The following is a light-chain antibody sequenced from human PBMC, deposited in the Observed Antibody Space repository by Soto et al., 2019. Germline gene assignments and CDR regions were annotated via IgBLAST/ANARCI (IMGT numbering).Light chain of an antibody. V-gene: IGKV1-12*01. CDR1: QGISSR. CDR3: QQSNSFPLT. J-gene: IGKJ4*01. CDR2: AAS. Sequence: DIQMTQSPSSVSASVGDRVTITCRASQGISSRLAWYQQKPGKAPNLLIYAASSLQSGVPSRFSGSGSDTYFTLTIGSLQPEDFATYYCQQSNSFPLTCGGGTKVEIK.